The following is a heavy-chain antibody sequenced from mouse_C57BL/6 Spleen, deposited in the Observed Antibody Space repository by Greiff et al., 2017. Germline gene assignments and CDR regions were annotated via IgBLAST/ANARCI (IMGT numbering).Heavy chain of an antibody. CDR2: FYPGSGSI. CDR3: GRHEKDNAYDMDY. CDR1: GYTFTEYT. V-gene: IGHV1-62-2*01. Sequence: QVQLQQSGPELVKPGASVKLSCKASGYTFTEYTIHWVKQRSGQGLEWIGWFYPGSGSIKYNEKFKDKATLTADKSTSTIYKELSRMTSEESAVYCCGRHEKDNAYDMDYWGQGTSVTVAS. D-gene: IGHD1-3*01. J-gene: IGHJ4*01.